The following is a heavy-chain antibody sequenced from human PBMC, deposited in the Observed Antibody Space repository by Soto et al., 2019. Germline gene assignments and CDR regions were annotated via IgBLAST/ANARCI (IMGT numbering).Heavy chain of an antibody. V-gene: IGHV1-46*01. CDR3: ARDEAAAGTDYYYYYGMDV. Sequence: ASVKVSCKASGYTFTSYYMHWVRQAPGQGLEWMGIINPSGGSTSYAQKFQGRVTMTRDTSTSTVYMELSSLGSEDTAVYYCARDEAAAGTDYYYYYGMDVWGQGTTVTVSS. J-gene: IGHJ6*02. CDR1: GYTFTSYY. D-gene: IGHD6-13*01. CDR2: INPSGGST.